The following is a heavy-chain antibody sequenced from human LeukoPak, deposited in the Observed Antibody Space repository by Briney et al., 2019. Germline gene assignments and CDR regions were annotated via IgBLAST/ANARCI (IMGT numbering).Heavy chain of an antibody. CDR1: GFTFSSYA. J-gene: IGHJ4*02. V-gene: IGHV3-30*04. CDR2: ISYDGSNK. Sequence: GGSLRLSCAASGFTFSSYAMHWVRQAPGKGLEWVAVISYDGSNKYYADSVKGRFTISRDNSKNTLYLQMNSLRAEDTAVYYCARDWRGCFDYRGQGTLVTVSS. CDR3: ARDWRGCFDY. D-gene: IGHD6-19*01.